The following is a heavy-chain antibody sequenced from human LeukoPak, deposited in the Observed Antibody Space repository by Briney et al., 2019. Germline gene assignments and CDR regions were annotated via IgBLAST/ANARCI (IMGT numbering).Heavy chain of an antibody. D-gene: IGHD5-18*01. Sequence: GALRLSFSTSGFPFSNYAMSLVRQAPGKGLELVSAISGSGGSTYYADSVKGRFTISRDNAKNSLYLQMNSLRAEDTAVYYCASGYSYGPFDYWGQGTLVTVSS. CDR3: ASGYSYGPFDY. J-gene: IGHJ4*02. CDR1: GFPFSNYA. CDR2: ISGSGGST. V-gene: IGHV3-23*01.